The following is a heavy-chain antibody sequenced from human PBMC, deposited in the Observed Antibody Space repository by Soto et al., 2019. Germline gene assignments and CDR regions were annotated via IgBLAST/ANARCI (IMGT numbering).Heavy chain of an antibody. Sequence: SETLSLTCTVSGGSISTGSYYWTWIRQHPGKGLEWIGYIYYSGSTHYNPSLKSRVTISVDTSKNQFSLKLNSVTAADTAVYYCARDQYDYWSGYGVDVWGQGTTVTVSS. V-gene: IGHV4-31*03. J-gene: IGHJ6*02. CDR3: ARDQYDYWSGYGVDV. CDR1: GGSISTGSYY. CDR2: IYYSGST. D-gene: IGHD3-3*01.